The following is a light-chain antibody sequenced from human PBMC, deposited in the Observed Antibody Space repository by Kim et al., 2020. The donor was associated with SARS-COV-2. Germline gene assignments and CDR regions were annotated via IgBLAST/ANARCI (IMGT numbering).Light chain of an antibody. Sequence: QSITISCTGTSSDVGGYNYVSWYQQHPGKAPKLMIYDVSKWPSGVSNRFSGSKSGNTASLTISGLQAEDEAHYYCSSYTSSSTYVFGTGTKVTVL. CDR2: DVS. CDR1: SSDVGGYNY. CDR3: SSYTSSSTYV. J-gene: IGLJ1*01. V-gene: IGLV2-14*04.